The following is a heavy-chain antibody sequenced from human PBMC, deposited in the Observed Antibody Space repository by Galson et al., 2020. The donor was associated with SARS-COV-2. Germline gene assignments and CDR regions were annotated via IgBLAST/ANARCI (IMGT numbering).Heavy chain of an antibody. J-gene: IGHJ4*02. CDR1: GFTFKDYW. Sequence: GGSLSLSCVVSGFTFKDYWMSWIRQAPGKGLEWVANIRGDGSETNYVDYVKGRFSISRDTAMNSLYLQISSLRAEDTAVYYCTREAWQGGYWGQGTRVTVSS. CDR3: TREAWQGGY. V-gene: IGHV3-7*01. CDR2: IRGDGSET.